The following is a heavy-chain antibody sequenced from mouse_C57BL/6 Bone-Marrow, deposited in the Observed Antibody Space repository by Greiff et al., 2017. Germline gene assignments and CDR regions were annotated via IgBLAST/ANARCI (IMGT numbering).Heavy chain of an antibody. Sequence: QVQLQQPGAELVKPGASVKLSCKASGYTFTSYWMQWVKQRPGQGLEWIGEIDPSDSYTNYNQKFKGKATLTVDTSSSTAYMQLSRLKSEDSAVYYCARAYDGYCDYWGQGTTLTVSS. CDR3: ARAYDGYCDY. CDR1: GYTFTSYW. D-gene: IGHD2-3*01. J-gene: IGHJ2*01. CDR2: IDPSDSYT. V-gene: IGHV1-50*01.